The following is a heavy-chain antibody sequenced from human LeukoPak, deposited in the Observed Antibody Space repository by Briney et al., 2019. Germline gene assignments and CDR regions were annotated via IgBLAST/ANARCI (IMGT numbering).Heavy chain of an antibody. J-gene: IGHJ4*02. V-gene: IGHV4-59*08. D-gene: IGHD3-10*01. CDR1: GGSISSYY. CDR3: ARRATMVRGVII. CDR2: IYYSGST. Sequence: PSETLSLTCTVSGGSISSYYWSWIRQPPGKGLEWIGYIYYSGSTNYNPSLKSRATISVDTSKNQFSLKLSSVTAADTAVYYCARRATMVRGVIIWGQGTLVTVSS.